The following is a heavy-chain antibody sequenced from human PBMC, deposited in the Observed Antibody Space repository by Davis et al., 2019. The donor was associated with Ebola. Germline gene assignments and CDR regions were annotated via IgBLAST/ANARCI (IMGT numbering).Heavy chain of an antibody. CDR3: VRGSDAYKTGY. V-gene: IGHV4-59*01. CDR1: GGSISSYY. CDR2: MYNGGSA. Sequence: SETLSLTCTVSGGSISSYYWSWIRQPPGKGLEWIAYMYNGGSANYNPSLKSRVTISMDTSKNQFSLEVRSVTAADTAFYYCVRGSDAYKTGYWGQGTLVTVSS. J-gene: IGHJ4*02. D-gene: IGHD5-24*01.